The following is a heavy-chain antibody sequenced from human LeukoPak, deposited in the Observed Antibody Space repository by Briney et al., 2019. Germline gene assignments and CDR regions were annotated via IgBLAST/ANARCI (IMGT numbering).Heavy chain of an antibody. J-gene: IGHJ3*02. V-gene: IGHV3-11*04. D-gene: IGHD1-26*01. CDR2: ISSSGTTI. Sequence: GGSLRLSCGASGFTFSDYYMSWIRQAPGKGQEWVSYISSSGTTIYYADSVKGRFTISRDNAKNSLYLQMNSLRAEDTAVYYCASPPLAGGDAFDIWGQGTMVTVSS. CDR1: GFTFSDYY. CDR3: ASPPLAGGDAFDI.